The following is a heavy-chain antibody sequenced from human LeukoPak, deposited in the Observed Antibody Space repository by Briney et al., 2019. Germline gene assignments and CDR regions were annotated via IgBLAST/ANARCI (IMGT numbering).Heavy chain of an antibody. CDR3: ARDDWKSGSSDH. Sequence: ASVKVSCKASGGTFSSYAISWVRQAPGQGLEWMGGIIPIFGTANYAQKFQGRVTMTRDTSISTAYMELSRLRSDDTAVYYCARDDWKSGSSDHWGQGTLVTVSS. D-gene: IGHD3-3*01. CDR1: GGTFSSYA. J-gene: IGHJ4*02. CDR2: IIPIFGTA. V-gene: IGHV1-69*05.